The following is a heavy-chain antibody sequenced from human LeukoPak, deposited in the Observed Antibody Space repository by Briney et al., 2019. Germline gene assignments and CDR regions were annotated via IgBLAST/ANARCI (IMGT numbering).Heavy chain of an antibody. CDR1: GYTFTSYY. CDR2: INPSGGST. J-gene: IGHJ4*02. V-gene: IGHV1-46*04. CDR3: ARAVAAWGYFDY. D-gene: IGHD6-19*01. Sequence: ASVKGSCKASGYTFTSYYIHWVRQAPGQGLEWMGIINPSGGSTSYAQHLQGRVTMTRDTSTSTVYMELTSLRSEDTAVYYCARAVAAWGYFDYWGQGTLVTVSS.